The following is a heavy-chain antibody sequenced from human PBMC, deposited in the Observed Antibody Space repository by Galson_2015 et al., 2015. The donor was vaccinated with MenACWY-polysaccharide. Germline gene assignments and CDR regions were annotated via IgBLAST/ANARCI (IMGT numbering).Heavy chain of an antibody. Sequence: SVKVSCKASGYTFTSYYMHWVRQAPGQGLEWMGIINPSGGSTSYAQKFQGRVTVTRDTSTSTVYMELSSLRSEDTAVYYCARSMRTVVRGMSYWYFDLWGRGTLVTVSS. CDR2: INPSGGST. J-gene: IGHJ2*01. V-gene: IGHV1-46*01. CDR3: ARSMRTVVRGMSYWYFDL. D-gene: IGHD3-10*01. CDR1: GYTFTSYY.